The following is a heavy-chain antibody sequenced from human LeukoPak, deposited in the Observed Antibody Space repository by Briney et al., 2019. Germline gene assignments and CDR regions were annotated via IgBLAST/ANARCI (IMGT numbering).Heavy chain of an antibody. CDR3: ARQRTAPPIYEYYGMDV. D-gene: IGHD3-9*01. CDR2: ISYSGTP. Sequence: PSETLSLTCTVSIGSINSYYWSWNRQPPGKGLEWIGYISYSGTPTYNPSLRSRLTISLDTSKTQFSLRLSSVTAADTAVYYCARQRTAPPIYEYYGMDVWGHGTTVTVSS. CDR1: IGSINSYY. J-gene: IGHJ6*02. V-gene: IGHV4-59*08.